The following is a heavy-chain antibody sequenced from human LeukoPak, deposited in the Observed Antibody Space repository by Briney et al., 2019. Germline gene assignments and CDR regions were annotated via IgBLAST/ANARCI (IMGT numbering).Heavy chain of an antibody. CDR1: GGTFSSYA. Sequence: GASVKVSCKASGGTFSSYAISWVRQAPGQGLEWMGGIIPIFGTANYAQKFQGRVTITADESTSTAYMELSSLRSEDTAVYYCARGPHSTNGVCYTGPPNWFDPWGQGTLVTVSS. CDR3: ARGPHSTNGVCYTGPPNWFDP. V-gene: IGHV1-69*13. J-gene: IGHJ5*02. D-gene: IGHD2-8*01. CDR2: IIPIFGTA.